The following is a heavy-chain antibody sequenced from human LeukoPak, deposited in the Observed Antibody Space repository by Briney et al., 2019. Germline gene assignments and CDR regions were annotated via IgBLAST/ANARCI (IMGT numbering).Heavy chain of an antibody. CDR3: ASGYSSSSGTYDYYYYYMDV. V-gene: IGHV1-69*06. CDR2: IIPMFGSA. CDR1: GGTFSSYA. Sequence: GASVKVSCKASGGTFSSYAISWVRQAPGQGLEWMGGIIPMFGSANYAQKFQGRVTITADKSTSTACMELSSLRSEDTAVYYCASGYSSSSGTYDYYYYYMDVWGKGTTVTVSS. D-gene: IGHD6-6*01. J-gene: IGHJ6*03.